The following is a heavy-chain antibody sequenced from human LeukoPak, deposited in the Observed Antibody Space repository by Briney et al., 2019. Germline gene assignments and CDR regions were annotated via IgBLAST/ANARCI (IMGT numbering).Heavy chain of an antibody. CDR3: VRGVGVSRFNYLDP. Sequence: PGGSLRLSCAASGFTFSSFGMHWVRQAPGKGLEWVAVIWYDASNKYYVDSVKGRFTISRDNSKNTLYLQMNSLRDDDTAVYYCVRGVGVSRFNYLDPWGLGTLVIVSS. D-gene: IGHD1-7*01. J-gene: IGHJ5*02. CDR2: IWYDASNK. CDR1: GFTFSSFG. V-gene: IGHV3-33*01.